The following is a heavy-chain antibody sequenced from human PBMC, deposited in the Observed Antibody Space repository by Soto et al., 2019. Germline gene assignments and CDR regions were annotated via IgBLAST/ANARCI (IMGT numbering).Heavy chain of an antibody. D-gene: IGHD2-2*01. CDR2: INHSGST. Sequence: QVQLQQWGAGLLKPSETLSLTCAVYGGSFSGYYWSWIRQPPGKGMEWIGEINHSGSTNYNPSLKSRVTISVDTSKNQFSLKLSSVTAADTAVYYCARGLLRGYPLLPAHYYYYGLDVWVQGTTVPVSS. J-gene: IGHJ6*02. V-gene: IGHV4-34*01. CDR3: ARGLLRGYPLLPAHYYYYGLDV. CDR1: GGSFSGYY.